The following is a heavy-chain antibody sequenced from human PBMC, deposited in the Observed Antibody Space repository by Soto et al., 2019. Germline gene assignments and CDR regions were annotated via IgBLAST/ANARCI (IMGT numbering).Heavy chain of an antibody. V-gene: IGHV3-74*01. Sequence: GGSLRLSCAASGFTFSSYWMHWVRQAPGKGLVWVSRINSDGSSTSYADSVKGRFTISRDNAKNTLYLQMNSLRAEDTAVYYCARDPDDLYYYYYGMDVWGQGTTVTVSS. J-gene: IGHJ6*02. D-gene: IGHD3-16*01. CDR3: ARDPDDLYYYYYGMDV. CDR1: GFTFSSYW. CDR2: INSDGSST.